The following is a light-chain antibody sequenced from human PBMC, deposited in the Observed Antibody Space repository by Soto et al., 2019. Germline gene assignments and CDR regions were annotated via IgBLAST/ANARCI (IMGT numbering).Light chain of an antibody. CDR1: QRVSSY. Sequence: EIVLTQSPATLSLSPGERATLSCRASQRVSSYLAWYQQKPGQAPRLLIYDASNRATGIPARFSGSGSGTDFSLTISSLGPEDSAVYYCQQRSNWPLFGGGTKVEIK. CDR2: DAS. J-gene: IGKJ4*01. V-gene: IGKV3-11*01. CDR3: QQRSNWPL.